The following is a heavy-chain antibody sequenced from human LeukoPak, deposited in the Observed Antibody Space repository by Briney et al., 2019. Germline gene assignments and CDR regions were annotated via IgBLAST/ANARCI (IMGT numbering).Heavy chain of an antibody. Sequence: ASVKVSCKASGYTFTTYGISWVRQAPGQGLEWMGWISAYNGNTNYAQKLQGRVTMTTDTSTSTAYMELRSLRPDDTAIYYCARDVLLVPRWFDPWGQGTLVTVSS. CDR1: GYTFTTYG. CDR2: ISAYNGNT. CDR3: ARDVLLVPRWFDP. D-gene: IGHD6-13*01. J-gene: IGHJ5*02. V-gene: IGHV1-18*01.